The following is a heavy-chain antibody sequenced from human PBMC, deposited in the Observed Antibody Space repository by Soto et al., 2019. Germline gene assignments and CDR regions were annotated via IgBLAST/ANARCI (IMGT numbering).Heavy chain of an antibody. V-gene: IGHV3-23*01. J-gene: IGHJ4*02. Sequence: GGSLRLSCAASGFTFSSYAMSWVRQAPGKGLEWVSAISGSGGSTYYADSVKGRFTISRDNSKNTLYLQMNSLRAEDTAVYYCAKNPPPLYYYDSSGHFDYWGQGTLVTVSS. CDR2: ISGSGGST. CDR3: AKNPPPLYYYDSSGHFDY. CDR1: GFTFSSYA. D-gene: IGHD3-22*01.